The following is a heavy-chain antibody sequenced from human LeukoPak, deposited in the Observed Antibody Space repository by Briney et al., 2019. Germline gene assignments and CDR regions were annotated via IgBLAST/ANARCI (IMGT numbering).Heavy chain of an antibody. CDR2: ISSSSSTI. CDR3: ARDSSPVYYYDSSGYYFDY. J-gene: IGHJ4*02. Sequence: GGSLRLSCAASGFTFSSYGMNRVRQAPGKGLEWVSYISSSSSTIYYADSVKGRFTISRDNAKNSLYLQMNSLRDEDTAVYYCARDSSPVYYYDSSGYYFDYWGQETLVTVSS. CDR1: GFTFSSYG. V-gene: IGHV3-48*02. D-gene: IGHD3-22*01.